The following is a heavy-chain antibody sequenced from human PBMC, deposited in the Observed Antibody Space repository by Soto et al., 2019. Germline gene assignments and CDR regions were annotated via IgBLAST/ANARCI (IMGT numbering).Heavy chain of an antibody. J-gene: IGHJ3*01. D-gene: IGHD2-8*01. Sequence: EVQLVETGGGLVQPGGSLRLSCAASGFSFSSHWMTWVRQTPGKGLEWVANIKEDGSQKYYVDSVKGRFTILRDNANNSLSLQMNGLRVEDTAVYYRARDGRYCTWSDCRGDAFDVWGQGTVVTVSS. V-gene: IGHV3-7*01. CDR1: GFSFSSHW. CDR2: IKEDGSQK. CDR3: ARDGRYCTWSDCRGDAFDV.